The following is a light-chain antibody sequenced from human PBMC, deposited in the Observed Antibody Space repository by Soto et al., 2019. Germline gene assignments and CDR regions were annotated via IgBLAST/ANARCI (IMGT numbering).Light chain of an antibody. J-gene: IGKJ5*01. CDR2: LGS. V-gene: IGKV2-28*01. CDR3: MQAQQIPLT. CDR1: HSLLRSNGYNY. Sequence: DIVMTQSPLSLTVTPGEPASISCRSSHSLLRSNGYNYLDWSLQKPGQSPQLLIYLGSNRSSGVPDRFSGSGSGTDFTLRISRVEAEDVGVYYCMQAQQIPLTFGQGTRLEIK.